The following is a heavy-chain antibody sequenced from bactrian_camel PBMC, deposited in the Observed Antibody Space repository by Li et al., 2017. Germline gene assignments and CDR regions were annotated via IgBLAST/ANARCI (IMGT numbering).Heavy chain of an antibody. CDR2: IYGDGSNT. Sequence: HVQLVESGGGLVQPGGSLRLSCAASGFTFSTYYMSWVRQAPGKGLEWVSSIYGDGSNTYYGDLVKGRFTISRDNAKNTVYLQMNDLTSEDTALYYCATSIMPRRPTLATSRAFGYWGQGTQVTVS. V-gene: IGHV3-2*01. CDR1: GFTFSTYY. J-gene: IGHJ6*01. D-gene: IGHD4*01. CDR3: ATSIMPRRPTLATSRAFGY.